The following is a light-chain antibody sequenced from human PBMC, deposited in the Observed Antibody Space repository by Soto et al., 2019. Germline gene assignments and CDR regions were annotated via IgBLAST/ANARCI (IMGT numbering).Light chain of an antibody. Sequence: QSALTQPPSVSGAPGQTVAISCTGTSSNIGPGFDVHWYQQVPGTAPKLVLYGNTIRPSGVPDRFSGSRSGSPASLVITGLRAEDEADYYCQSYDSSLTGSAFGTGTKVTVL. CDR2: GNT. J-gene: IGLJ1*01. CDR3: QSYDSSLTGSA. V-gene: IGLV1-40*01. CDR1: SSNIGPGFD.